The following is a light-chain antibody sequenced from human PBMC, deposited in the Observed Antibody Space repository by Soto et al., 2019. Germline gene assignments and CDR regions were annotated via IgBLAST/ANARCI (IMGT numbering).Light chain of an antibody. CDR1: HGISNY. CDR3: QKYKSAPRA. V-gene: IGKV1-27*01. Sequence: DIQMTQSPSSLSASVGDRVTITCRASHGISNYLAWYQQKPGKVPKLLIYAASTLQSGVPSRFSGSGSGTDFTLTISSLQPEDVATYYCQKYKSAPRAFGGGTTVEIK. CDR2: AAS. J-gene: IGKJ4*01.